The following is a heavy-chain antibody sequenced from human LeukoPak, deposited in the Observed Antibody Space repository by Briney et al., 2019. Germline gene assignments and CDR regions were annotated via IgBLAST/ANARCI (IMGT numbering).Heavy chain of an antibody. V-gene: IGHV4-31*03. Sequence: SETPSLTCTVSGGSISSGGYYWSWIRQHPGKGLEWIGYIYYSGSTYYNPSLKSRVTISVDTSKNQFSLKLSSVTAADTAVYYCARDLEGPLGLWFDPWGQGTLVTVSP. J-gene: IGHJ5*02. CDR3: ARDLEGPLGLWFDP. CDR1: GGSISSGGYY. CDR2: IYYSGST. D-gene: IGHD1-14*01.